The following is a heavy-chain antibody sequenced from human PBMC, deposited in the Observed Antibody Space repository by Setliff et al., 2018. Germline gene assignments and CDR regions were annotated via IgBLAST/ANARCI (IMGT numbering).Heavy chain of an antibody. CDR1: GGLIRDYY. J-gene: IGHJ5*02. CDR2: IYYRGTT. Sequence: PSETLSLTCTVSGGLIRDYYWNWIRQSPGKGLEWIGYIYYRGTTNYNSSLKSRVTISIDMSKNQFSLKLSSATAADTAVYFCAAVGIDAGGGWFDPWGHGIPVTVSS. CDR3: AAVGIDAGGGWFDP. V-gene: IGHV4-59*01. D-gene: IGHD1-26*01.